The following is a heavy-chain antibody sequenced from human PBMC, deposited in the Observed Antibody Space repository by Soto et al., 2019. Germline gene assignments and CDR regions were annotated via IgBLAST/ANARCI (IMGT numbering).Heavy chain of an antibody. D-gene: IGHD2-15*01. CDR3: ARGRRIRYCGGGGCYNWFDP. J-gene: IGHJ5*02. V-gene: IGHV1-69*06. CDR2: IIPIFGTA. CDR1: GGPFSSYS. Sequence: GSSVKVSCKASGGPFSSYSIRGVRQAPGPGLEWVGGIIPIFGTANYAQHFQGRVTITACKSTSTAYLELSSLSSEDTAVYYCARGRRIRYCGGGGCYNWFDPWGQGTMVTVSS.